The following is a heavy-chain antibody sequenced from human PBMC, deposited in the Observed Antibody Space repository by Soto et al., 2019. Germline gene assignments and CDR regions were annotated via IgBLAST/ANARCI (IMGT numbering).Heavy chain of an antibody. J-gene: IGHJ3*02. CDR3: AHSLTRPWGVRTAFDI. D-gene: IGHD3-10*01. CDR1: GFSLSTSGVG. V-gene: IGHV2-5*01. CDR2: IYWNDDK. Sequence: QITLKESGPTLVKPTQTLTLTCTFSGFSLSTSGVGVGWIRQPPGKALEWLALIYWNDDKRYSPSLKRRLTITTDPSKNQVVLTMTNMDPVDTATYYWAHSLTRPWGVRTAFDIWGQGTMVTVSS.